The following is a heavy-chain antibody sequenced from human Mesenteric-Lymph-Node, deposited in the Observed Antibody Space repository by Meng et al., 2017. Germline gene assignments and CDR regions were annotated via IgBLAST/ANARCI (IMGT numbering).Heavy chain of an antibody. CDR2: IGTAGDT. Sequence: GESLKISCAACGFTFSSYDMHWVRQATGKGLEWVSAIGTAGDTYYPGSVKGQFTISRDNAKNSLYLQMNSLRAEDTAVHYCARDLYGDEPYDAFDIWGQGTMVTVSS. CDR3: ARDLYGDEPYDAFDI. V-gene: IGHV3-13*03. D-gene: IGHD4-17*01. CDR1: GFTFSSYD. J-gene: IGHJ3*02.